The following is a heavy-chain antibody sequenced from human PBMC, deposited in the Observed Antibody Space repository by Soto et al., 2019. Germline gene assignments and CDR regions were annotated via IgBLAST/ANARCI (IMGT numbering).Heavy chain of an antibody. V-gene: IGHV1-46*01. CDR1: GYTFTSYY. Sequence: ASVKGSCKASGYTFTSYYMHWVRQAPGQGLEWMGIINPSGGSTSYAQKFQGRVTMTRDTSTSTVYMELSSLRSEDTAVYYCARAYYDFWSGYTPAYYYYGMDVWGQGTTVTVSS. J-gene: IGHJ6*02. D-gene: IGHD3-3*01. CDR2: INPSGGST. CDR3: ARAYYDFWSGYTPAYYYYGMDV.